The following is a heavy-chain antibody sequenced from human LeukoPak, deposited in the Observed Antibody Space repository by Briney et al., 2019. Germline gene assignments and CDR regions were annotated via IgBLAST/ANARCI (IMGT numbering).Heavy chain of an antibody. CDR2: IIPIFGTA. D-gene: IGHD1-26*01. V-gene: IGHV1-69*05. Sequence: SVKVSCKASGGTFSSYAISWVRQAPGQGLEWVGGIIPIFGTANYAQKFQGRVTITTDESTSTAYMELSSLRSEDTAVYYCASNSGSYHYYFDYWGQGTLVTVSS. CDR1: GGTFSSYA. J-gene: IGHJ4*02. CDR3: ASNSGSYHYYFDY.